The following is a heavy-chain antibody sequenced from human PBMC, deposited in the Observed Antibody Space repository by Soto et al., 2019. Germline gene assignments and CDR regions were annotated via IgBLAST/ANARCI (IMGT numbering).Heavy chain of an antibody. V-gene: IGHV4-59*01. Sequence: SETLSLTCTVSGGSISSNYWPWIRQPPGKGLEWIGYVYNSGSTNYNPSLKSRVTISEDTSKSQFSLKVNSMTAADTAVYYCARYRREAVAGYTLDNWGQGILVTVSS. D-gene: IGHD6-13*01. CDR2: VYNSGST. CDR1: GGSISSNY. CDR3: ARYRREAVAGYTLDN. J-gene: IGHJ4*02.